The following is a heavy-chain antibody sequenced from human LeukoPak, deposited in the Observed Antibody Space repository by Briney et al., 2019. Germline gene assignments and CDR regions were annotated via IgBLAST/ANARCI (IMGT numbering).Heavy chain of an antibody. CDR3: ARGYGYFGSGSYSDS. J-gene: IGHJ4*02. CDR1: GGSIGGSSYY. CDR2: IYYSGST. D-gene: IGHD3-10*01. V-gene: IGHV4-39*01. Sequence: PSETLSLTCIVSGGSIGGSSYYWGWIRQPPGKGLEWIGNIYYSGSTYYNPPLESRVTISVDTSKNQFSLRLNSVAAADTAVYYCARGYGYFGSGSYSDSWGQGTLVTVSS.